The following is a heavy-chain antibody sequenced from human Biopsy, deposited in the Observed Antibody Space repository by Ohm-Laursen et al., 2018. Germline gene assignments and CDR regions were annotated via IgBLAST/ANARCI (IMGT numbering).Heavy chain of an antibody. V-gene: IGHV1-8*01. Sequence: ASVKVSCKASGYTFTSYEINWVRQATGQGLEWMGWMNPNSGNTVYAQKFQGRVTMTTDTSTTTAYLELRSLTSDDTAVYYCARDRRRRLKVVVDNYYHFGMDVWGQGTWVTVSS. J-gene: IGHJ6*02. CDR3: ARDRRRRLKVVVDNYYHFGMDV. CDR1: GYTFTSYE. CDR2: MNPNSGNT. D-gene: IGHD2-15*01.